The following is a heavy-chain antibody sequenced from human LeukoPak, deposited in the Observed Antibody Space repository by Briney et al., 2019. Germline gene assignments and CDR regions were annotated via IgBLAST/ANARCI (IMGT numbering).Heavy chain of an antibody. J-gene: IGHJ4*02. Sequence: SETLSLTCTVSGGSISSGGYYWSWIRQHPGKGLEWIGYIYYSGSTYYNPSLKSRVTISVDTSKNQFSLKLSSVTAADTAVYYCARGSLGYCSSTSCPYYFDYWGQGTLVTVSP. CDR3: ARGSLGYCSSTSCPYYFDY. CDR1: GGSISSGGYY. V-gene: IGHV4-31*03. CDR2: IYYSGST. D-gene: IGHD2-2*01.